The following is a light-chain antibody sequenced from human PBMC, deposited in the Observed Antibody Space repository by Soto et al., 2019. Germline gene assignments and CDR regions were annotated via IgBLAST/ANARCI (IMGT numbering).Light chain of an antibody. CDR2: GAS. Sequence: EIVLTQSPGTLSLSPGERATLSCRASQSVSSNYLAWYQQKPGQAPRLLFYGASNRVTGIPDRFRGSGSGTDFILTISRLEPEDFAVYYWQYQQYGTSPMYAFGQGTKLEIK. J-gene: IGKJ2*01. V-gene: IGKV3-20*01. CDR1: QSVSSNY. CDR3: QQYGTSPMYA.